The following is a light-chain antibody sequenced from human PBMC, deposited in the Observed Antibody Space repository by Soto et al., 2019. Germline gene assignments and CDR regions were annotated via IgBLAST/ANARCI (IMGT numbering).Light chain of an antibody. V-gene: IGKV1-5*01. CDR3: KQYNTYCQERT. J-gene: IGKJ1*01. Sequence: DIQMTQSPQTLSASLGDRVTXTCRXSQSISSWLAWYQQKPGKAPKLLIYDASSLESGVTSRFSGSGSGTEFTLTISSLQPDNFATYYCKQYNTYCQERTYGQGAEVDIK. CDR1: QSISSW. CDR2: DAS.